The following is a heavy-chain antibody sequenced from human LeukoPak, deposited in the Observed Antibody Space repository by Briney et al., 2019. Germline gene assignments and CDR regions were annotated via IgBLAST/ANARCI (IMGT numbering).Heavy chain of an antibody. CDR2: INYSGST. CDR1: GGSFCGYY. D-gene: IGHD3-10*01. J-gene: IGHJ6*03. V-gene: IGHV4-34*01. Sequence: SETLSLTCAVYGGSFCGYYWSWIRQPPGKGLEWIGEINYSGSTNYNPSLKRRVTISVDTSKNQFSLKLSSVTAADTAVYYCAGSGSYFYYYYYYMDVWGKGTTVTVSS. CDR3: AGSGSYFYYYYYYMDV.